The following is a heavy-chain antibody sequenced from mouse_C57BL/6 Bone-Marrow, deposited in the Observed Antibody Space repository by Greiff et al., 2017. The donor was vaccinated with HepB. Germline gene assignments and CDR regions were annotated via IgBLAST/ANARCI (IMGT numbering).Heavy chain of an antibody. J-gene: IGHJ4*01. CDR3: ARIYGYDDYAMDY. D-gene: IGHD2-2*01. CDR1: GFSLTSYG. V-gene: IGHV2-2*01. CDR2: IWSGGST. Sequence: VKLMESGPGLVQPSQSLSITCTVSGFSLTSYGVHWVRQSPGKGLEWLGVIWSGGSTDYNAAFISRLSISKDNSKSQVFFKMNSLQADETAIYYCARIYGYDDYAMDYWGQGTSVTVSS.